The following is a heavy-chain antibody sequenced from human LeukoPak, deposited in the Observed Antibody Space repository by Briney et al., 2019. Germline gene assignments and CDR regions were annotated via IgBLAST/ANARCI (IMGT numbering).Heavy chain of an antibody. J-gene: IGHJ4*02. V-gene: IGHV3-7*01. D-gene: IGHD3-16*01. CDR1: GFTFSSYW. CDR2: IKQDGSEK. Sequence: GGSLRLSCAASGFTFSSYWMSWVRQAPGKGLEWVANIKQDGSEKYYVDSVKGRFTISRDNAKNSLYLQMNSLRAEDTAVYYCARDFSDYDYVWGSPSYFDYWGQGTLVTVSS. CDR3: ARDFSDYDYVWGSPSYFDY.